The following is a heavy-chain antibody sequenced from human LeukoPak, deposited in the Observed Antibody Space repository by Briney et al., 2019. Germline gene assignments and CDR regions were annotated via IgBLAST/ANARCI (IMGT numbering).Heavy chain of an antibody. Sequence: GGSLRLSCAASGFTFDDYGMSWVRQAPGKGLEWVFGINWNGGSTGYADSVKGRFTISRDNAKNSLYLQMNSLRAEDTAVYYCARDPGDILTGYGEFDYWGQGTLVTVSS. CDR2: INWNGGST. J-gene: IGHJ4*02. CDR1: GFTFDDYG. CDR3: ARDPGDILTGYGEFDY. V-gene: IGHV3-20*04. D-gene: IGHD3-9*01.